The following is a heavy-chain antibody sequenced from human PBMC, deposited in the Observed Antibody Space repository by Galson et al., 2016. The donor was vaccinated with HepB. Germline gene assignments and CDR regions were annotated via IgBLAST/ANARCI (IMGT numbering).Heavy chain of an antibody. Sequence: SLRLSCAASGSTFSNYAMTWVRQAPGKGLEWVSGILGNGDPTYYADSVKGRFTISRDNSKNTVFLQMNSLRAEDTAVYHCAKAEKWEHDFWGQGTLVTVSP. J-gene: IGHJ4*02. D-gene: IGHD1/OR15-1a*01. CDR2: ILGNGDPT. V-gene: IGHV3-23*01. CDR1: GSTFSNYA. CDR3: AKAEKWEHDF.